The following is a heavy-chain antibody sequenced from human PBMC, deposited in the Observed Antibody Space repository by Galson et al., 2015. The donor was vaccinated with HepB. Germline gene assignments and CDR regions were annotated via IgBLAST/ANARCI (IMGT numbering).Heavy chain of an antibody. CDR3: ARDEARLRIAAAMPDAFDI. V-gene: IGHV3-48*03. D-gene: IGHD6-13*01. Sequence: SLRLSCAASGFTFSSYEMNWVRQAPGKGLEWVSYISSSGSTIYYADSVKGRFTISRDNAKNSLYLQMNSLRAEDTAVYYCARDEARLRIAAAMPDAFDIWGQGTMVTVSS. J-gene: IGHJ3*02. CDR1: GFTFSSYE. CDR2: ISSSGSTI.